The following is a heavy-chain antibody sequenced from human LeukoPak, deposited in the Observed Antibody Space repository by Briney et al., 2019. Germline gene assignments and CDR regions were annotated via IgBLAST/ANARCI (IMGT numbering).Heavy chain of an antibody. CDR3: ARDTEDDAFDI. Sequence: GGSLRLSCAASGSTFSSYAMHWVRQAPGKGLERVAVISYDGSNKYYADSVKGRFTISRDNSKNTLYLQMNSLRAEDTAVYYCARDTEDDAFDIWGQGTMVTVSS. D-gene: IGHD4-11*01. V-gene: IGHV3-30*04. CDR1: GSTFSSYA. J-gene: IGHJ3*02. CDR2: ISYDGSNK.